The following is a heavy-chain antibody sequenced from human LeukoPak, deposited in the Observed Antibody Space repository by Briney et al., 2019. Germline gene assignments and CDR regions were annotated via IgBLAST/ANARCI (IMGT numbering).Heavy chain of an antibody. CDR2: ISSSGSTI. V-gene: IGHV3-48*03. Sequence: PGGSLRLSCAASGFTFSSYEMNWVRQAPGKGLEWVSYISSSGSTIYYADSVKGRFTISRDNAKNTLYLQMNSLRAEDTAVYYCAELGITMIGGVWGKGTTVTVSS. CDR1: GFTFSSYE. D-gene: IGHD3-10*02. CDR3: AELGITMIGGV. J-gene: IGHJ6*04.